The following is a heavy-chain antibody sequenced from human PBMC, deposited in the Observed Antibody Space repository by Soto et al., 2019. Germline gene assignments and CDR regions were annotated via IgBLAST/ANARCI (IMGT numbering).Heavy chain of an antibody. Sequence: GGSLRLSCAASGFAFDEYAMHWVRQVPGKGLEWVSGISWNSNNIAYADSVKGRFTISRDNDKNSLYLQMNSLRPEDTALYFCSKGGGGIGVIVGGEGFDIWGQGTMVTVSS. CDR2: ISWNSNNI. D-gene: IGHD3-22*01. CDR1: GFAFDEYA. CDR3: SKGGGGIGVIVGGEGFDI. J-gene: IGHJ3*02. V-gene: IGHV3-9*01.